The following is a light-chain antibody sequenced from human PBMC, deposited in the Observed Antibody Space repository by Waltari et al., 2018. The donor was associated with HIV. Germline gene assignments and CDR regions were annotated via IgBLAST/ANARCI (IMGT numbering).Light chain of an antibody. Sequence: QSALTQPASVSGSPGQSITLSCPGASSAVGRYNYVPWYQHHPGKAPKLIIYDVSNRPSGVSNRFSGSKSGTMASLTISGLQAEDEADYYCSSYTSSRTVVFGGGTKLTVL. CDR2: DVS. CDR3: SSYTSSRTVV. CDR1: SSAVGRYNY. J-gene: IGLJ2*01. V-gene: IGLV2-14*03.